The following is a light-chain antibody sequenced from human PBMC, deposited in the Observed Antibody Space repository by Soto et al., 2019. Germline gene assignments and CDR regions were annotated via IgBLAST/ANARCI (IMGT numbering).Light chain of an antibody. J-gene: IGKJ5*01. CDR1: QNIINY. Sequence: DIQMTQSPSSLSASVGDRVTITCRASQNIINYLNWYQQKPGKAPQLLIYVASRLESGVPSRFSCSGSGTDFILTISSLQPEDFATYYCQQSYNAPITFGQGTRPEI. CDR2: VAS. V-gene: IGKV1-39*01. CDR3: QQSYNAPIT.